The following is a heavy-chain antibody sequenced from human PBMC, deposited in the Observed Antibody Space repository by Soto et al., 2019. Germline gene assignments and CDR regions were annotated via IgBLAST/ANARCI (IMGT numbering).Heavy chain of an antibody. CDR3: ANPPNLDGSGRVRSRYYYYYMDV. Sequence: GGSLRLSCAASGFTFSSYAMSWVRQAPGKGLEWVSAISGSGGSTYYADSVKGRFTISRDNSKNTLYLQMNSLRAEDTAVYYCANPPNLDGSGRVRSRYYYYYMDVWGKGTTVTVSS. V-gene: IGHV3-23*01. CDR2: ISGSGGST. CDR1: GFTFSSYA. J-gene: IGHJ6*03. D-gene: IGHD6-19*01.